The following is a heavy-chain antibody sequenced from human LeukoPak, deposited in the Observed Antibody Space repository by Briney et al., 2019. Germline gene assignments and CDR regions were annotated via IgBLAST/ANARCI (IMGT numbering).Heavy chain of an antibody. V-gene: IGHV3-48*03. CDR2: ISSSGRSI. J-gene: IGHJ4*02. D-gene: IGHD3-22*01. CDR3: ARAVYYYGSSGYYYFDY. Sequence: GGSLRLSCAASGFTFSSYEMNWVRQAPGKGLEWVSYISSSGRSIYYADSVKGRFTISRDNAKNSLYLQMNSLRAEDTAVYYCARAVYYYGSSGYYYFDYWGQGTLVTVSS. CDR1: GFTFSSYE.